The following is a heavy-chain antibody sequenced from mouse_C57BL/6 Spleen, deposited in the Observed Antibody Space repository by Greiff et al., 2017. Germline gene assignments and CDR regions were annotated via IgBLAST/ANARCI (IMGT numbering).Heavy chain of an antibody. CDR3: ARLGGNPYYAMDY. J-gene: IGHJ4*01. CDR2: IDPSDSET. CDR1: GYTFTSYW. D-gene: IGHD2-1*01. Sequence: QVQLKQSGAELVRPGSSVKLSCKASGYTFTSYWMHWVKQRPIQGLEWIGNIDPSDSETHYNQKFKDKATLTVDKSSSTAYMQLSSLTSEDSAVYYCARLGGNPYYAMDYWGQGTSVTVSS. V-gene: IGHV1-52*01.